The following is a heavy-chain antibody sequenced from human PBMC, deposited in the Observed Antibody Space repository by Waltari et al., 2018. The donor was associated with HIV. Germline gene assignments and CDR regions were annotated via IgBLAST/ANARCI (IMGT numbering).Heavy chain of an antibody. CDR3: TKDQTGAADS. D-gene: IGHD1-1*01. J-gene: IGHJ5*02. V-gene: IGHV3-23*01. CDR2: ISGGGGTT. Sequence: EVQLLQSGGDLVQPGGSLRLSCAASGFTFSNDAMNWVRQAPGKGLEWVSSISGGGGTTYYAGSVKGRFTVSRDNSKNTLYLQMNSLRVEDTAMYYCTKDQTGAADSWGQGTQVTVPS. CDR1: GFTFSNDA.